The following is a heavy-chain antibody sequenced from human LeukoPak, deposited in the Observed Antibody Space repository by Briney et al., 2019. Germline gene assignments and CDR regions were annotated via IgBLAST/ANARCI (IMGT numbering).Heavy chain of an antibody. V-gene: IGHV3-7*01. CDR1: GFPLSSYR. CDR3: AREDGYCSGGNCYSYFDS. J-gene: IGHJ4*02. Sequence: PGGSLRLSCAASGFPLSSYRMSWVRQAPGKGLGWVANIKEDGSEEYYVDSVKGRFTISRDNAKNSLFLQMYSLRAEDTAVYFCAREDGYCSGGNCYSYFDSWGQGTLVTVSS. CDR2: IKEDGSEE. D-gene: IGHD2-15*01.